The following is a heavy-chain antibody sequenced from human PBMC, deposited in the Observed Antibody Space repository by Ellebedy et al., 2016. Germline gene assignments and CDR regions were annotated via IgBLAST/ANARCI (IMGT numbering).Heavy chain of an antibody. D-gene: IGHD6-13*01. CDR3: ARIAIAAAGTAFYYYYYGMDV. Sequence: ASVKVSCKASGGTFSSYAISWVRQAPGQGLEWMGRIIPILGIANYAQKFQGRVTITADKSTSTAYMELSSLRSEDTAVYYCARIAIAAAGTAFYYYYYGMDVWGQGTTVTVSS. CDR1: GGTFSSYA. V-gene: IGHV1-69*04. CDR2: IIPILGIA. J-gene: IGHJ6*02.